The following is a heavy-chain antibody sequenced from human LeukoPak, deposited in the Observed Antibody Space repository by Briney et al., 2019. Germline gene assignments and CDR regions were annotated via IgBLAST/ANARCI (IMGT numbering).Heavy chain of an antibody. V-gene: IGHV4-31*03. CDR1: GGSISSGGYY. J-gene: IGHJ6*02. CDR3: ARLKHCSSTSCYEYYYYGMDV. D-gene: IGHD2-2*01. Sequence: PSQTLSLACTVSGGSISSGGYYWSWIRQHPGKGLEWIGYIYYSGSTYYNPSLKSRVTISVDTSKNQFSLKLSSVTAADTAVYYCARLKHCSSTSCYEYYYYGMDVWGQGTTVTVSS. CDR2: IYYSGST.